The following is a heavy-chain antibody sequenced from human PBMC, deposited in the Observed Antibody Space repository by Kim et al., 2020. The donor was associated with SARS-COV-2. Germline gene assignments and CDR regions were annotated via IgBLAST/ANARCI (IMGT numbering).Heavy chain of an antibody. CDR3: AGTYYDILTGPPWYFRH. CDR2: IYPGDADP. J-gene: IGHJ1*01. V-gene: IGHV5-51*01. Sequence: GESLKISCKDSGYTFTSYWIGWVRQMPGKGLEWMGFIYPGDADPRYSPSFQGQVTISADKSISTAYLQWSSLKASDTAMYYCAGTYYDILTGPPWYFRHWGQGTLAT. CDR1: GYTFTSYW. D-gene: IGHD3-9*01.